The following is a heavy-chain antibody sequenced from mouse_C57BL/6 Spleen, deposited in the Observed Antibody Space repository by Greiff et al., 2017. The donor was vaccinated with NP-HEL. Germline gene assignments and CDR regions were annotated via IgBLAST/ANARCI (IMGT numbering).Heavy chain of an antibody. CDR1: GYTFTSYW. CDR3: AREISYYYGSSYGTNFDY. Sequence: QVQLQQPGTELVKPGASVKLSCKASGYTFTSYWMHWVKQRPGQGLEWIGNINPSNGGTNYNEKFKSKATLTVDKSSSTAYMQLSSLTSEDSAVYYCAREISYYYGSSYGTNFDYWGQGTTLTVSS. V-gene: IGHV1-53*01. CDR2: INPSNGGT. J-gene: IGHJ2*01. D-gene: IGHD1-1*01.